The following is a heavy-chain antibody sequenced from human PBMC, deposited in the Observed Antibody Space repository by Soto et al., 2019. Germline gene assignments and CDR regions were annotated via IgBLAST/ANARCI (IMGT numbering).Heavy chain of an antibody. V-gene: IGHV1-69*13. CDR1: GGTFSSYA. CDR2: IIPIFGTA. J-gene: IGHJ6*02. Sequence: RASVKVSCKASGGTFSSYAISWVRQAPGQGLEWMGGIIPIFGTANYAQKFQGRVTITADESTSTAYMELSSLRSEDTAVYYCARDPPGGTMVRGKYYYGMDVWGQGTTVTVSS. CDR3: ARDPPGGTMVRGKYYYGMDV. D-gene: IGHD3-10*01.